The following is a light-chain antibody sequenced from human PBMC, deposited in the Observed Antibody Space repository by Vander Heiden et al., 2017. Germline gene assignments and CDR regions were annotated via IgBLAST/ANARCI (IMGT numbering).Light chain of an antibody. V-gene: IGLV3-1*01. CDR1: KLGDNY. CDR2: QAS. CDR3: QACDWL. Sequence: SYELTQPPSVSVSPGQTASITCSGDKLGDNYACSYQPTPVLVSGLVIYQASKRPSGCPAQFAGSTSVTTSTLTISGAEALYYAEYYCQACDWLFGGGTKLTVL. J-gene: IGLJ2*01.